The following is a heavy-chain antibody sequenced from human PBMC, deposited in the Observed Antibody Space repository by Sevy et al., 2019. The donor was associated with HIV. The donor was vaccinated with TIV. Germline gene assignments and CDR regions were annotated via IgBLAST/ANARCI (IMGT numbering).Heavy chain of an antibody. Sequence: GGSLRLACAASGFTFSDYYMSWIRQAPGKGLEWVSYFSSSGSNIYYADSVKGRFTVSRDNAKNSMYLQMNSLRAEDTALYYCARDLHRGLSGSTSGYWGQGTLVTVSS. CDR2: FSSSGSNI. V-gene: IGHV3-11*01. CDR3: ARDLHRGLSGSTSGY. J-gene: IGHJ4*02. CDR1: GFTFSDYY. D-gene: IGHD3-3*01.